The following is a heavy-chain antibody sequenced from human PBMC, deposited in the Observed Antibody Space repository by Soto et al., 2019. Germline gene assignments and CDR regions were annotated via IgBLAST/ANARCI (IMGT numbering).Heavy chain of an antibody. J-gene: IGHJ4*02. V-gene: IGHV3-33*01. CDR3: VAIQYPGDF. CDR2: IWSDGSNK. Sequence: QVLMVESGGGVVQPGRSLRLSCAGSGFTFSDYGVHWVRQAPGKGLEWVAIIWSDGSNKYYADSVKGRFTLSRDNSKNTVYLQMNSLRAEDTAVYYCVAIQYPGDFWGQGTLVTVSS. CDR1: GFTFSDYG. D-gene: IGHD1-1*01.